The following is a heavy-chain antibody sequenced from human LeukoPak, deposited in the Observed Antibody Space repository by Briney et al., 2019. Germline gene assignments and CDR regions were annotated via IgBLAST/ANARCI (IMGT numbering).Heavy chain of an antibody. CDR2: ISWNSGSI. CDR1: GFTFSSYA. J-gene: IGHJ4*02. V-gene: IGHV3-9*01. D-gene: IGHD3-10*01. CDR3: AKDRASGRPLGGSGDY. Sequence: PGGSLRLSCAASGFTFSSYAMSWVRQAPGKGLEWVSGISWNSGSIGYADSVKGRFTISRDNAKNSLYLQMNSLRAEDTALYYCAKDRASGRPLGGSGDYWGQGTLVTVSS.